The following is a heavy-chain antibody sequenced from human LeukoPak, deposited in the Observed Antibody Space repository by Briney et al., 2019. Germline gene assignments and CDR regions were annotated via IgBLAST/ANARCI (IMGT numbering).Heavy chain of an antibody. CDR2: IYYSGST. CDR3: ARHSIVGQWLVPFDY. J-gene: IGHJ4*02. CDR1: GGSISSYY. V-gene: IGHV4-59*08. D-gene: IGHD6-19*01. Sequence: SETLSLTCTVSGGSISSYYWSWIRQPPGKGLEWIGYIYYSGSTNYNPSLKSRVTISVDTSKNQFSLRLSSVTAADTAVYYCARHSIVGQWLVPFDYWGQGTLVTVSS.